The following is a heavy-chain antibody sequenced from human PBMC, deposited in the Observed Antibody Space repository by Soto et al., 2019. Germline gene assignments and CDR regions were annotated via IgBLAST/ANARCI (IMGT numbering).Heavy chain of an antibody. J-gene: IGHJ5*02. D-gene: IGHD5-12*01. V-gene: IGHV1-18*01. CDR3: ARHHGPTTSENWFDP. CDR1: GYTFFTYD. CDR2: IGTYSGDT. Sequence: ASVKVSCKASGYTFFTYDISWVRQAPGQGLEWMGWIGTYSGDTKYAQKFQGRVTMTTDTSTTTAYLELRSLRSDDTAVYYCARHHGPTTSENWFDPWGQGTLVTVSS.